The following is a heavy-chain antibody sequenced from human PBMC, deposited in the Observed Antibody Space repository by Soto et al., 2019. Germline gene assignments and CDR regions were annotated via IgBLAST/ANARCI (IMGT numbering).Heavy chain of an antibody. D-gene: IGHD3-22*01. CDR3: ARSGYLPYYYGMDV. Sequence: SSETLSLTCTVSGGSISSGDYYWSWIRQPPGKGLEWIGYIYYSGSTYYNPSLKSRVTISVDTSKNQFSLKLSSVTAADTAVYYCARSGYLPYYYGMDVWGQGTTVTVSS. CDR2: IYYSGST. CDR1: GGSISSGDYY. J-gene: IGHJ6*02. V-gene: IGHV4-30-4*01.